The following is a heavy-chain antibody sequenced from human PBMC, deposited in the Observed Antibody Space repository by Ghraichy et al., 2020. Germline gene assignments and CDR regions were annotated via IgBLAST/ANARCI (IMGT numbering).Heavy chain of an antibody. CDR1: GFTFSSYS. V-gene: IGHV3-21*01. CDR3: ARDKAEYSSSPGY. J-gene: IGHJ4*02. D-gene: IGHD6-6*01. Sequence: GESLNISCAASGFTFSSYSMNWVRQAPGKGLEWVSSISSSSSYIYYADSVKGRFTISRDNAKNSLYLQMNSLRAEDTAVYYCARDKAEYSSSPGYWGQGTLVTVSS. CDR2: ISSSSSYI.